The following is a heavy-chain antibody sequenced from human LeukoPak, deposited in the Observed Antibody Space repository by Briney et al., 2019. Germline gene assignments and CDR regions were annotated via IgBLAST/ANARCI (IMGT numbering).Heavy chain of an antibody. J-gene: IGHJ3*02. CDR3: ARDQFYSSSWYFSRGSQKDDAFDI. Sequence: GGSLRLSCAASGFTVSSNYMSWVRQAPGKVLEWVSVIYSGGSTYYADSVKGRFTISRDNSNNTLYLQMNSLRAEDTAVYYCARDQFYSSSWYFSRGSQKDDAFDIWGQGTMVTVSS. V-gene: IGHV3-53*05. D-gene: IGHD6-13*01. CDR2: IYSGGST. CDR1: GFTVSSNY.